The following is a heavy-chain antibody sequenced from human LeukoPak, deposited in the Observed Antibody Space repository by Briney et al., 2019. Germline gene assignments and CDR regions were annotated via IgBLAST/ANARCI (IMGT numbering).Heavy chain of an antibody. Sequence: GGSLRLSCAASGFTFSSYSMNWVRQAPGKGLEWVSSISSSSSYIYYADSVKGRFTISRDNAKNSLYLQMNSLRAEDTAVYYCARVYNSYYYDSSGYLLGAFDIWGQGTMVTVSS. CDR1: GFTFSSYS. D-gene: IGHD3-22*01. CDR3: ARVYNSYYYDSSGYLLGAFDI. CDR2: ISSSSSYI. J-gene: IGHJ3*02. V-gene: IGHV3-21*01.